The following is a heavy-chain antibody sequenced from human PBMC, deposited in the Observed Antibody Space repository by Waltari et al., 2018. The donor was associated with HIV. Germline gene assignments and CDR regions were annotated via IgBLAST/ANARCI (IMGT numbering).Heavy chain of an antibody. Sequence: QVQLQQSGPGLVKPSQTLSLTCAISGDSVSSNSAAWNWIRQSPSRGLEWLGRTYYRSKWYNDYAVSVKSRITINPDTSKNQFSLQLNSVTPEDTAVYYCARIVVVVAATRYYGMDVWGQGTTVTVSS. D-gene: IGHD2-15*01. CDR3: ARIVVVVAATRYYGMDV. CDR2: TYYRSKWYN. V-gene: IGHV6-1*01. J-gene: IGHJ6*02. CDR1: GDSVSSNSAA.